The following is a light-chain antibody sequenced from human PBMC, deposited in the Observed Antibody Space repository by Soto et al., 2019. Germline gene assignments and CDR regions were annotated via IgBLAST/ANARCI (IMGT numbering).Light chain of an antibody. CDR3: SSYAGSNNLV. V-gene: IGLV2-8*01. CDR1: ISDVGGYNC. CDR2: EVS. Sequence: QSALTQPPSAAGSPGQSVTISCTGTISDVGGYNCVSWFQQHPGKAPKVMIYEVSERPSGVPDRFSGSKSGNTASLTVSGLQAEDEADYYCSSYAGSNNLVFGGGTKLTVL. J-gene: IGLJ3*02.